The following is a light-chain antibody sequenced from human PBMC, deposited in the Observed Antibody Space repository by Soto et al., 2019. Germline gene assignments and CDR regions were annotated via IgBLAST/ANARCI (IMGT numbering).Light chain of an antibody. J-gene: IGKJ1*01. CDR1: QSVSST. Sequence: EIVMTQSPDTVSVSPGERASLFCRACQSVSSTVAWYQQRPGRAPRLLIYGASTRATGIPARFSGSGSGTDFTLTISRLEPEDFAVYYCQQYGSSPRTFGQGTKVDIK. CDR2: GAS. CDR3: QQYGSSPRT. V-gene: IGKV3-20*01.